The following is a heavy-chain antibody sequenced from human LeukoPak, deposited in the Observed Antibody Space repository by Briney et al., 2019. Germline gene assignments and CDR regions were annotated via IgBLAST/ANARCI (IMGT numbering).Heavy chain of an antibody. V-gene: IGHV1-69*05. CDR3: ARGGGSWYSSSSLDAFAI. J-gene: IGHJ3*02. CDR2: FGTV. Sequence: FGTVNHAQKFQGRVTITTDESTSTAYMELSSLRSEDTAVYYCARGGGSWYSSSSLDAFAIWGQGTMVTVSS. D-gene: IGHD6-6*01.